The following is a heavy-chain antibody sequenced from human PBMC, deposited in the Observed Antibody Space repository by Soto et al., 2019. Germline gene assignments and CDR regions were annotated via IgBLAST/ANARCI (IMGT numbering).Heavy chain of an antibody. CDR3: ARDGQYRTDGFDI. D-gene: IGHD5-12*01. CDR1: GFTFSSHG. Sequence: EAQLLESGGGSVQPGGSLRLSCAASGFTFSSHGMSWIRQAPGKGLEWISGLSRGGGSTYYVDSVKGRFTISRDNAQNTLDLIMKSLRVEDTALYYCARDGQYRTDGFDIWGQGTMVTVSS. CDR2: LSRGGGST. V-gene: IGHV3-23*01. J-gene: IGHJ3*02.